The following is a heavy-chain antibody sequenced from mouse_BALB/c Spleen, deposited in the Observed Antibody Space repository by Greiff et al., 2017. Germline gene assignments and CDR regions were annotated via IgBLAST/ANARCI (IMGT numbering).Heavy chain of an antibody. D-gene: IGHD2-1*01. J-gene: IGHJ3*01. CDR2: IWAGGST. Sequence: VHLVESGPGLVAPSQSLSITCTVSGFSLTSYGVHWVRQPPGKGLEWLGVIWAGGSTNYNSALMSRLSISKDNSKSQVFLKMNSLQTDDTAMYYCARVYYGNAWFAYWGQGTLVTVSA. CDR1: GFSLTSYG. CDR3: ARVYYGNAWFAY. V-gene: IGHV2-9*02.